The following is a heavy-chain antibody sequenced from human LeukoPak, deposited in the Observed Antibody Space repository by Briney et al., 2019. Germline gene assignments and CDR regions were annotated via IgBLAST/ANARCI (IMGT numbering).Heavy chain of an antibody. Sequence: GRSLRLSCAASGFTFSSYGTHWVRQTPGKGLDWVAFTSYDGTKNYYADSVKGRFTISRDNSKNTLFLQMNSLRPEDTAVYYCARLGEDSYGYQTDFDYWGQGTLVTVSS. CDR2: TSYDGTKN. CDR3: ARLGEDSYGYQTDFDY. CDR1: GFTFSSYG. D-gene: IGHD5-18*01. J-gene: IGHJ4*02. V-gene: IGHV3-30*03.